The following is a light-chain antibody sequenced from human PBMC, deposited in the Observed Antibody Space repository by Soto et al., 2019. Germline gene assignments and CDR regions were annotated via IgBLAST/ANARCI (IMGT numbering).Light chain of an antibody. CDR2: EVN. CDR3: NSHTSTNTRV. Sequence: QSALTQPASVSLSPGQSITLSCTGTSNDVGNYNYVSWYQQYPGQAPRLLIYEVNNRPSGISDRFSGSKSGNTASLTISGLQADDEADYYCNSHTSTNTRVFGTGTKVTVL. J-gene: IGLJ1*01. V-gene: IGLV2-14*01. CDR1: SNDVGNYNY.